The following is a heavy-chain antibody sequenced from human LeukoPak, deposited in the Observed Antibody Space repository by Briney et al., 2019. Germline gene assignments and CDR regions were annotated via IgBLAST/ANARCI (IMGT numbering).Heavy chain of an antibody. V-gene: IGHV3-23*01. Sequence: PGRSLRLSCAASGFTFSTYAMSWVRQAPGKGLEWVSAISRSGGDTYYADSVKGRFTISRDNSKNTLFLEMNSLRADDTAVYYCAREGSAIVVAVPGHWGQGTLVTVSS. D-gene: IGHD6-19*01. CDR1: GFTFSTYA. CDR2: ISRSGGDT. J-gene: IGHJ4*02. CDR3: AREGSAIVVAVPGH.